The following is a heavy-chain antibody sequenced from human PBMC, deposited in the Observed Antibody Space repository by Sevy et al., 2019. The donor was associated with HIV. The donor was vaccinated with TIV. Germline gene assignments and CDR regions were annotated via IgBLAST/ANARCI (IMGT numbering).Heavy chain of an antibody. Sequence: SETLSLTCTVSGGSINSDHWNWIRQPPGKGLERIGYVYYTGGTNYNPSLKNRVTISVDRTKNQFSLKLTSVTAADTAVYYCARRNDFDIWSQGTMVTVSS. CDR2: VYYTGGT. J-gene: IGHJ3*02. CDR1: GGSINSDH. V-gene: IGHV4-59*08. CDR3: ARRNDFDI.